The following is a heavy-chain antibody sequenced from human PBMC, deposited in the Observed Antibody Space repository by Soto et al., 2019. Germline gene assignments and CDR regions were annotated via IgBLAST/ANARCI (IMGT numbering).Heavy chain of an antibody. D-gene: IGHD6-6*01. CDR1: GYTFTSYG. CDR2: ISAYNGNT. J-gene: IGHJ6*02. CDR3: ARVGMAALYYYYGMDV. Sequence: GASVKVSCKASGYTFTSYGISCVRQAPGQGLEWMGWISAYNGNTNYAQKLQGRVTMTTDTSTSTAYMELRSLRSDDTAVYYCARVGMAALYYYYGMDVWGQGTTVTVSS. V-gene: IGHV1-18*04.